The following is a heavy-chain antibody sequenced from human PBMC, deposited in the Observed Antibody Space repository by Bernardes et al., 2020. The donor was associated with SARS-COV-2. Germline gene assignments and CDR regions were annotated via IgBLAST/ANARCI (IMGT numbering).Heavy chain of an antibody. D-gene: IGHD6-19*01. CDR2: FDPEDGDT. CDR1: GYTLTDLS. Sequence: KVSCKVSGYTLTDLSMHWVRQAPGTGLEWMGGFDPEDGDTIYAQKFQGRVTMTEDTSTDTAYMELSSLRSEDTAVYYCATVPPFISGWYLSVHPNWFDPWGQGTLVTVSS. J-gene: IGHJ5*02. V-gene: IGHV1-24*01. CDR3: ATVPPFISGWYLSVHPNWFDP.